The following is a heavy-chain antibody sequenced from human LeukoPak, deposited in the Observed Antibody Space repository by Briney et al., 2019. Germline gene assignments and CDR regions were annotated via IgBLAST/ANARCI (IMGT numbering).Heavy chain of an antibody. CDR3: ARVSGMIVAVIDHRHDY. J-gene: IGHJ4*02. CDR2: ISAYNGNT. CDR1: GYIFTSYD. D-gene: IGHD3-22*01. V-gene: IGHV1-18*01. Sequence: ASVKVSCKASGYIFTSYDISWVRQAPGQGLEWMGWISAYNGNTNYAQKLQGRVTMTTGTSTSTAYMELRSLRSDDTAVYYCARVSGMIVAVIDHRHDYWGQGTLVTVSS.